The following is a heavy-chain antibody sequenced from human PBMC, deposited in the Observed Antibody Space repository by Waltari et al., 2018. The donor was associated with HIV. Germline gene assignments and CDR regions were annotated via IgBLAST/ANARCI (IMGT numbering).Heavy chain of an antibody. CDR3: ARDGLDIDHQYNWLDP. CDR1: GFTFSSYS. D-gene: IGHD5-12*01. CDR2: IRTRSSAI. V-gene: IGHV3-48*02. Sequence: EVQLVESGGGLVQPGGSLRLSCVASGFTFSSYSMNWVRQAPGKGLEWVSYIRTRSSAIHYADSVKGRFTISRDDGTSSLFLQMNSLRDEDTAVYYCARDGLDIDHQYNWLDPWGQGTLVIVSS. J-gene: IGHJ5*02.